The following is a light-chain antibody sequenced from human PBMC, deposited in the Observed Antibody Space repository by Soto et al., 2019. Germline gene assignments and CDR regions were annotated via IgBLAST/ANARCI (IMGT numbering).Light chain of an antibody. V-gene: IGKV3-15*01. CDR1: QSVSSN. CDR2: GAS. Sequence: EIVMTQSPATLSVSPGARATLSCRASQSVSSNLAWYQQKPGQAPRLLIYGASTRATGIPARFSGSGSGTEFTLTISSLQSEDFAVYYCQQYNNWPQTFGQGTKV. CDR3: QQYNNWPQT. J-gene: IGKJ1*01.